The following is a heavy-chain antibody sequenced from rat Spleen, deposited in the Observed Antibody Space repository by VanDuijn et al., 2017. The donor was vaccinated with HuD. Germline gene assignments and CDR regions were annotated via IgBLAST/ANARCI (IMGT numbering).Heavy chain of an antibody. J-gene: IGHJ2*01. Sequence: EVQLVESGGGLVQPGRSLKLSCAASGFTFNNYGMAWVRQAPTKGLEWIATISYDGGRNFYRDSVKGRFTISRDIAKSTLSLQMDSLRSEDTATYYCARRHYGYTDYFDYWGQGVMVTVSS. D-gene: IGHD1-11*01. CDR3: ARRHYGYTDYFDY. V-gene: IGHV5-29*01. CDR2: ISYDGGRN. CDR1: GFTFNNYG.